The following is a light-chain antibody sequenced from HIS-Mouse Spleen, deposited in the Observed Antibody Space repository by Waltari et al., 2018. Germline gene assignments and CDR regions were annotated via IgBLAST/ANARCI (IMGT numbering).Light chain of an antibody. V-gene: IGKV1-33*01. CDR3: QQYDNLPPFT. J-gene: IGKJ3*01. CDR1: QDISNY. CDR2: DAS. Sequence: DIQMTQSPSSLSASVGDRVTITCQASQDISNYLNWYQQKQGKAPKLLIYDASNLETVVPSRFSGSGSGTDFTFTISSLQPEDIATYYCQQYDNLPPFTFGPGTKVDIK.